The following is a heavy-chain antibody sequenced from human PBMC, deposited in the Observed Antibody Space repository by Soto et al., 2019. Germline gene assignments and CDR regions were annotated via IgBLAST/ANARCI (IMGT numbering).Heavy chain of an antibody. Sequence: PSETLSLTCTVSGGSISSSSYYWGWIRQPPGKGLEGIGSIYYSGSTYYNPSVKSRVTISVDTSKNQFSLKLSSVTAAGTAVYYCADRSGYYWYFDLWGRGTLVTVSS. CDR3: ADRSGYYWYFDL. CDR2: IYYSGST. J-gene: IGHJ2*01. V-gene: IGHV4-39*01. CDR1: GGSISSSSYY. D-gene: IGHD3-22*01.